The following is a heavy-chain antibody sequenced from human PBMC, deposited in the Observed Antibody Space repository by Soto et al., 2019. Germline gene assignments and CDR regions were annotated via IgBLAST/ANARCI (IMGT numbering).Heavy chain of an antibody. CDR1: GDSISSYY. Sequence: QVQLQESGPGLVKPSETLSLTCTVSGDSISSYYWSWIRQPPGKGLEWIGYIYNSGSTNYNPSLTSRVIISLYTSKNQFSLELSSVTATDTAVYYCARHRTTVVTALDYWGQGTLVTVAS. V-gene: IGHV4-59*08. CDR3: ARHRTTVVTALDY. CDR2: IYNSGST. J-gene: IGHJ4*02. D-gene: IGHD4-17*01.